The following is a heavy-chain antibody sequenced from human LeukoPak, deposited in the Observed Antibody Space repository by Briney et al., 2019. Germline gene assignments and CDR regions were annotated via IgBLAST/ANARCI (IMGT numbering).Heavy chain of an antibody. Sequence: GASVTVSCKASGYTFTGYYMHWVRQAPGQGLEWMGWINPNSGGTNYAQKFQGRVTMTRDTSISTAYMELSRLRSDDTAVCYCARSEYYYDSSGYYYYYYYMDVWGKGTTVTVSS. J-gene: IGHJ6*03. CDR1: GYTFTGYY. V-gene: IGHV1-2*02. CDR2: INPNSGGT. D-gene: IGHD3-22*01. CDR3: ARSEYYYDSSGYYYYYYYMDV.